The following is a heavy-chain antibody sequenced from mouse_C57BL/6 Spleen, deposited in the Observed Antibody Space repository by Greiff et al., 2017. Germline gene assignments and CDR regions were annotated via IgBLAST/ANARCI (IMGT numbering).Heavy chain of an antibody. D-gene: IGHD2-1*01. CDR2: IDPENGDT. Sequence: VQLKESGAELVRPGASVKLSCTASGFNIKDDYMHWVKQRPEQGLEWIGWIDPENGDTEYASKFQGKATITADTSSNQAYLQLSSLTSEYTAVYYCTTDGNYGYWGQCTTLTVSS. CDR3: TTDGNYGY. CDR1: GFNIKDDY. V-gene: IGHV14-4*01. J-gene: IGHJ2*01.